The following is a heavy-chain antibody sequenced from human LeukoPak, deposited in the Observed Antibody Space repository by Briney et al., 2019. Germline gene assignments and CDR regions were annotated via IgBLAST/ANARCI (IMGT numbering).Heavy chain of an antibody. V-gene: IGHV3-23*01. J-gene: IGHJ4*02. D-gene: IGHD6-13*01. Sequence: GGSLRLSCAASGFTFSNAWMSWVRQAPGKGLEWVSTISTSAGSTYYADSVKGRFTISRDTSKNTLYLQMDSLRAEDTAIYYCAKGPRAASGTSYWGQGTLVTVSS. CDR2: ISTSAGST. CDR3: AKGPRAASGTSY. CDR1: GFTFSNAW.